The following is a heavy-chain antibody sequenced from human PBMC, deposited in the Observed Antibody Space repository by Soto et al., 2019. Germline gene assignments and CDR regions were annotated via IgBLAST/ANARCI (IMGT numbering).Heavy chain of an antibody. CDR3: ASIVVVVAATRPHGPFDY. D-gene: IGHD2-15*01. CDR1: GFTFSSYA. Sequence: GGSLRLSCAASGFTFSSYAMSWVRQAPGKGLEWVSAISGSGGSTYYADSVKGRFTISRDNSKNTLYLQMNSLRAEDTAVYYCASIVVVVAATRPHGPFDYWGQGTLVTVSS. CDR2: ISGSGGST. J-gene: IGHJ4*02. V-gene: IGHV3-23*01.